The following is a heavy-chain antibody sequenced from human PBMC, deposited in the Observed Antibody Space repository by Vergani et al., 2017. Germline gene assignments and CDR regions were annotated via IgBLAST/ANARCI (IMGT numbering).Heavy chain of an antibody. Sequence: EVQLLESGGGLVQPGGSLRLSCAASGFTFSSYAMSWVRQAPGKGLEWVSAISGSGGSTYYADSVKGRFTISRDNSKNTLYLQMNSLRAEDTAVYYCARDAHPYYDFWSGYPILDYWGQGTLVTVSS. J-gene: IGHJ4*02. D-gene: IGHD3-3*01. CDR2: ISGSGGST. CDR3: ARDAHPYYDFWSGYPILDY. CDR1: GFTFSSYA. V-gene: IGHV3-23*01.